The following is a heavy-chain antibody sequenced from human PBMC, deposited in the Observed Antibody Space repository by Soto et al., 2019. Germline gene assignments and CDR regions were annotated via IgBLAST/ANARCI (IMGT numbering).Heavy chain of an antibody. CDR2: INPDSGGT. CDR1: GYTFTGYY. V-gene: IGHV1-2*02. Sequence: ASVKVSCKASGYTFTGYYMHWVRQAPGQGLEWMGWINPDSGGTKFAQKFQGRITMTRDTSISTAYVELSRLTSDDTAVYYCTRDRPIGAYCSGSSCYPNWFDPWGQGTLVTVSS. D-gene: IGHD2-2*01. J-gene: IGHJ5*02. CDR3: TRDRPIGAYCSGSSCYPNWFDP.